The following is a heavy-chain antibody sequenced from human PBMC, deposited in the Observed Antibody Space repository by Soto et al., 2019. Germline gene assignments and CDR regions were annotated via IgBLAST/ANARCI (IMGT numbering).Heavy chain of an antibody. CDR3: VRVPNFGDYYLDC. CDR1: GFNFRSYG. CDR2: IWYDGSNK. Sequence: VQLVESGGGVVQPGRSLTLSCAASGFNFRSYGMHWVRQAPGKGLEWVAVIWYDGSNKYYVDSVKGRFTISRDNPKNMLYLQMNSLRAEETAVYYCVRVPNFGDYYLDCWGQGVLVIVSS. V-gene: IGHV3-33*01. D-gene: IGHD4-17*01. J-gene: IGHJ4*02.